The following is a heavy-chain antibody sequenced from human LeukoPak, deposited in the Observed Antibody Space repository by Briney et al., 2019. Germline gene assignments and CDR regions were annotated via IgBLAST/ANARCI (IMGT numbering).Heavy chain of an antibody. CDR1: GGTFSSYA. V-gene: IGHV1-69*05. J-gene: IGHJ4*02. D-gene: IGHD5-12*01. CDR2: IIPIFGTA. Sequence: SSVKVSCKASGGTFSSYAISWVRQAPGQGLEWMGRIIPIFGTANYAQKFQGRVTITTDESTSTAYMELSSLRSEDTAVYYCACGYSGYGPFDYWGQGTLVPVSS. CDR3: ACGYSGYGPFDY.